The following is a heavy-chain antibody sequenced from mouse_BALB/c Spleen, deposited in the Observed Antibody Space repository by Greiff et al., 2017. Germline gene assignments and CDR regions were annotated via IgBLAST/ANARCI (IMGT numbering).Heavy chain of an antibody. Sequence: EVQLVESGGGLVQPGGSRKLSCAASGFTFSDYGMAWVRQAPGKGPEWVAFISNLAYSIYYADTVTGRFTIARENAKNTLYLEMSSLRSEDTAMYYCASEDDGGFDYWGQGTTLTVSS. V-gene: IGHV5-15*02. D-gene: IGHD2-3*01. J-gene: IGHJ2*01. CDR2: ISNLAYSI. CDR3: ASEDDGGFDY. CDR1: GFTFSDYG.